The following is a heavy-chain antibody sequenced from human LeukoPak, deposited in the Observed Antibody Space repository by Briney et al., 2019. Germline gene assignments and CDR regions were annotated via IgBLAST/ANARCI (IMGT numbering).Heavy chain of an antibody. V-gene: IGHV1-69*13. Sequence: PVKVSYKASRGTFSSYAISGVRQAPGQELEWLGGIIPIFGTANYAQKLQGRVTNTADESTSTGYMEMSSVRLEETAVYYCARDYCSGGSCYQTWDYYYYYMDVWGKGTAVTVSS. CDR3: ARDYCSGGSCYQTWDYYYYYMDV. D-gene: IGHD2-15*01. CDR1: RGTFSSYA. J-gene: IGHJ6*03. CDR2: IIPIFGTA.